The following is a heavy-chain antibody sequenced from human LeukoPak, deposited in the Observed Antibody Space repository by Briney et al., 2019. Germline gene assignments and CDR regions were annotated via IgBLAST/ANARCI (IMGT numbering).Heavy chain of an antibody. CDR2: IWYDGSNK. V-gene: IGHV3-33*01. D-gene: IGHD2-2*01. CDR3: ARDQGCTSTNCYSLFFHY. CDR1: GFTFSTYG. J-gene: IGHJ4*02. Sequence: PGRSLRLSCAASGFTFSTYGMHWVRQAPGKGLEWVALIWYDGSNKYYADSVKGRFTISRDNSKNTLYLRMNSLRAEDTAVYYCARDQGCTSTNCYSLFFHYWGQGTLVTVSS.